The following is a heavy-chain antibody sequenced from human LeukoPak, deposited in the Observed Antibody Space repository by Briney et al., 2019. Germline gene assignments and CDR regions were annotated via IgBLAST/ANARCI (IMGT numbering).Heavy chain of an antibody. J-gene: IGHJ3*02. CDR2: ISSSSSYT. CDR3: ARVYRGGSSSWFGGAFDI. Sequence: GGSLRLSCAASGFTFSDYYMSWIRQAPGKGLEWVSYISSSSSYTNYADSVKGRFIISRDNAKNSLYLQMNSLRAEDTAVYYCARVYRGGSSSWFGGAFDIWGQGTMVTVSS. D-gene: IGHD6-13*01. V-gene: IGHV3-11*05. CDR1: GFTFSDYY.